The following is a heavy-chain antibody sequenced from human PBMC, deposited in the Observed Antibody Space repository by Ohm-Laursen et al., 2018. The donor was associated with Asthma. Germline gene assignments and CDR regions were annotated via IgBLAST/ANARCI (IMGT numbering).Heavy chain of an antibody. CDR1: GFTFSSYG. CDR3: ARAVYGGSFDY. Sequence: SLRLSCSASGFTFSSYGMHWVRQAPGKGLEWVAVISYDGSNKYYADSVKGRFTISRDNSKNTLYLQMNSLRAEDTAVYYCARAVYGGSFDYWGQGTLVTVSS. D-gene: IGHD4-23*01. V-gene: IGHV3-30*03. CDR2: ISYDGSNK. J-gene: IGHJ4*02.